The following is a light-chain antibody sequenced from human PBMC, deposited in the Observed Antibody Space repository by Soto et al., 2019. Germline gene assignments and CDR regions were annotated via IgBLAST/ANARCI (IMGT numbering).Light chain of an antibody. V-gene: IGLV2-23*02. CDR1: SSDVGSYNL. CDR2: EVS. J-gene: IGLJ2*01. Sequence: QSALTQPASVSGSLGQSITISCTGTSSDVGSYNLVSWYQQHPGKAPKLMIFEVSMRPSGVFNRFSGSKSGNTASLTISGLQSEDEADYYCCSYAGSTTFVVFGGGTKLTVL. CDR3: CSYAGSTTFVV.